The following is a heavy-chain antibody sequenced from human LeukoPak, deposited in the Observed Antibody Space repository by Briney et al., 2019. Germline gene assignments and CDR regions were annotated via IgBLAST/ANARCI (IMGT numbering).Heavy chain of an antibody. CDR2: INHSGST. Sequence: SETLSLTCVVSGGSFSGYYWSCIRQPPGKGLEWIGEINHSGSTNYNPSLKSRVTISVDTSKNQFSLKLSSVTAADTAVYYCARRRGYCSSTSCYAHWFDPWGQGTLVTVSS. CDR1: GGSFSGYY. CDR3: ARRRGYCSSTSCYAHWFDP. J-gene: IGHJ5*02. D-gene: IGHD2-2*01. V-gene: IGHV4-34*01.